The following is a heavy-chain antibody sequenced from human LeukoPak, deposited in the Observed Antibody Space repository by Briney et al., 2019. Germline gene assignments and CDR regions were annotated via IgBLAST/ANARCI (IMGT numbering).Heavy chain of an antibody. CDR2: INPNGGRT. Sequence: ASVKVSCKASENTFTNYYMHWVRQAPGQGLEWLGLINPNGGRTSYAQNFQGRVTMTRDTSTTTVYLELSSLRSEDTAVYYCARGYANFDYWGQGTLVTVFS. CDR3: ARGYANFDY. J-gene: IGHJ4*02. CDR1: ENTFTNYY. V-gene: IGHV1-46*01. D-gene: IGHD2-2*01.